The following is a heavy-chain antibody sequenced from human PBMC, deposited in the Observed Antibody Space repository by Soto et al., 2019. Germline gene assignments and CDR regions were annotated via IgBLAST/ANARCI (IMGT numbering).Heavy chain of an antibody. CDR3: AKLNDHADY. CDR1: GLTFSSYA. CDR2: ISSGGIT. J-gene: IGHJ4*02. V-gene: IGHV3-23*01. Sequence: GGSLRLSCAASGLTFSSYAMSWVRQAPGKGLEWVSAISSGGITYYADSVKGRFTISRDNSKNTLYLQMNSLRAEDTAVYYCAKLNDHADYWGQGTLVTVSS. D-gene: IGHD2-8*01.